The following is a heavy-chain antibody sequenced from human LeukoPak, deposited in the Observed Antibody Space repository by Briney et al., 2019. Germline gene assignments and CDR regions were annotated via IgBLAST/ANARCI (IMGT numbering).Heavy chain of an antibody. D-gene: IGHD5-18*01. V-gene: IGHV4-31*03. CDR1: GGSISSGGYY. J-gene: IGHJ4*02. CDR2: IYYSGST. CDR3: ARFAPDTAMDY. Sequence: SQTLSLTRTVSGGSISSGGYYWSWIRQHPGKGLEWIGYIYYSGSTYYNPSLKSRVTISVDTSKNQFSLKLSSVTAADTAVYYCARFAPDTAMDYWGQGTLVTVSS.